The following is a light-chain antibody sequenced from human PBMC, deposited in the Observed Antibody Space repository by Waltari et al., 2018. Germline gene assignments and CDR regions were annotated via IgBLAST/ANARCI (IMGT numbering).Light chain of an antibody. CDR3: QQYGNSHPA. J-gene: IGKJ1*01. Sequence: EIVLTQSPGTLSLSPGETATPSCRASQTINSRHFAWYQHKPGQAPRLLFYGTSSRVLGIPVRFSASGSGTDFTLTINRLEPEDFAVYYCQQYGNSHPAFGPGTKVEIK. CDR2: GTS. V-gene: IGKV3-20*01. CDR1: QTINSRH.